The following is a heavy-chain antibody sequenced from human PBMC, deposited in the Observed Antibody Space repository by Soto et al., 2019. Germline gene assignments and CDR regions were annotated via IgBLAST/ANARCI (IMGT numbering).Heavy chain of an antibody. CDR1: GYTFTSYG. Sequence: ASVKVSCKASGYTFTSYGISWVRQAPGQGLEWMGWISAYNGNTNYAQKLQGRVTMTTDTSTSTAYMELRSLRSDDTAVYYCARAGNYDSSGYPIDYRGQATLVTVSS. CDR2: ISAYNGNT. J-gene: IGHJ4*02. V-gene: IGHV1-18*01. D-gene: IGHD3-22*01. CDR3: ARAGNYDSSGYPIDY.